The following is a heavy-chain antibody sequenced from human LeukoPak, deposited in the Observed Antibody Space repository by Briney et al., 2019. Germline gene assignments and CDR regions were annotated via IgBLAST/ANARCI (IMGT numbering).Heavy chain of an antibody. CDR2: IYYSGST. Sequence: PSETLSLTCTVSGGSISSSSYYWGWIRQPPGEGLEWIGSIYYSGSTYYNPSLKSRVTISVDTSKNQFSLKLSSVTAADTAVYYCARQRLGNAFDIWGQGTMVTVSS. V-gene: IGHV4-39*01. CDR3: ARQRLGNAFDI. D-gene: IGHD2-15*01. J-gene: IGHJ3*02. CDR1: GGSISSSSYY.